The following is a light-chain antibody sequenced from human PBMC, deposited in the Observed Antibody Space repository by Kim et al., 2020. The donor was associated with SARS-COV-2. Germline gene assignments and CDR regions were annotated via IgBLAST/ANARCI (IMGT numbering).Light chain of an antibody. V-gene: IGKV1-5*03. J-gene: IGKJ2*01. CDR3: HQYYRFYT. Sequence: PSASLGDRVTMTCRASQNIDTSLAWFQQKSGKAPKLLIYKESTLENGVPSRFSGSGYGTEFTITISSLQPDDFATYFCHQYYRFYTFGQGTKLEI. CDR1: QNIDTS. CDR2: KES.